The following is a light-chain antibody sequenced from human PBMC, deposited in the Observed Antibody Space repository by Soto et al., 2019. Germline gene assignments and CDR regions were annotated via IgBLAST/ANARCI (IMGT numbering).Light chain of an antibody. Sequence: IQMTQSAATLSASVGGRVTITCRASQSVGTWVAWYQQKPGKAPKLLIYGASNLESGVPSRFSGSGSGTEFTLTLTTLQPDDFATYFCQLYNRNTWSFDPGTKV. V-gene: IGKV1-5*01. J-gene: IGKJ1*01. CDR3: QLYNRNTWS. CDR1: QSVGTW. CDR2: GAS.